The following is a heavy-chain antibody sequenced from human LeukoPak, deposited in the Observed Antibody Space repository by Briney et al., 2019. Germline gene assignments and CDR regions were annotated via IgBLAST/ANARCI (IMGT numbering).Heavy chain of an antibody. CDR3: ARGGVGYSSSWYYYYGMDV. CDR1: GYTFTSYD. V-gene: IGHV1-8*01. D-gene: IGHD6-13*01. CDR2: MNPNSGNT. Sequence: ASVKVSCKASGYTFTSYDINWVRQATGPGLEWMGCMNPNSGNTGYAQKFQGRVTMTRNTPISTAYIELSSLRSEDTAVYYCARGGVGYSSSWYYYYGMDVWGQGTTVTVSS. J-gene: IGHJ6*02.